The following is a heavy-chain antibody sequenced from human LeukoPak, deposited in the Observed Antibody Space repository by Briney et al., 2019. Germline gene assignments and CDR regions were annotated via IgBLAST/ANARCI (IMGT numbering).Heavy chain of an antibody. CDR1: GFTFSSYA. CDR2: ISGSGGST. J-gene: IGHJ6*02. V-gene: IGHV3-23*01. Sequence: PGGSLRLSCAASGFTFSSYAMSWVRQAPGKGLEWVSAISGSGGSTYYADSVKGRFTISRDNSKNTLYLQMNSLRAEDTAVYYCARKSAYYGSGSSIGYYYYYGMDVWGQGTTVTVSS. CDR3: ARKSAYYGSGSSIGYYYYYGMDV. D-gene: IGHD3-10*01.